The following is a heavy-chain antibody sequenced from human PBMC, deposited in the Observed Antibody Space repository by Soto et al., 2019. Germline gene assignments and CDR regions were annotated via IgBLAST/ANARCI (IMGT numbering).Heavy chain of an antibody. CDR1: GFTFDDYA. Sequence: EVQLVESGGGLVQPGRSLRLSCAASGFTFDDYAMHWVRQAPGKGLEWVSGISWNSGSIGYADSVKGRFTISRDNAKNSLYLQMNSLRAEDTALYYCARKGGVGYCSGGSCPNWFDPWGQGTLVTVSS. CDR3: ARKGGVGYCSGGSCPNWFDP. V-gene: IGHV3-9*01. J-gene: IGHJ5*02. CDR2: ISWNSGSI. D-gene: IGHD2-15*01.